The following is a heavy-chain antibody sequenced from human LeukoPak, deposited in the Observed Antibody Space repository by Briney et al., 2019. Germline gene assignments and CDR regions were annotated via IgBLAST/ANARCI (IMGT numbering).Heavy chain of an antibody. Sequence: SETLSLTCTVSGGSVSSHFWSWIRQPPGKGLEWIGYIYNSGITNYNPSLKSRVTMSVDTSKNQFPLMLRSVTAADTAVYYCARDHLPAGAPGYYMDVWGRGTTV. CDR1: GGSVSSHF. J-gene: IGHJ6*03. D-gene: IGHD4/OR15-4a*01. V-gene: IGHV4-59*02. CDR2: IYNSGIT. CDR3: ARDHLPAGAPGYYMDV.